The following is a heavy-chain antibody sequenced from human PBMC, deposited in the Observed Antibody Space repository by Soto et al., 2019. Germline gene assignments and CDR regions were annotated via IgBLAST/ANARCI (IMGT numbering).Heavy chain of an antibody. V-gene: IGHV3-23*01. CDR2: LSGSGVGT. J-gene: IGHJ6*02. D-gene: IGHD3-22*01. Sequence: EVQLLESGGGLVQPGGSLRLSCAASGFTFSSYAMTWVRQAPGKGLEWVSALSGSGVGTYYADSVKGRFTISRDNSKNTRYLQMNSLRAEDTAVYYCAKGGGAKDYYDTSGYYLYYYYAMDVWGQGTTVTVSS. CDR3: AKGGGAKDYYDTSGYYLYYYYAMDV. CDR1: GFTFSSYA.